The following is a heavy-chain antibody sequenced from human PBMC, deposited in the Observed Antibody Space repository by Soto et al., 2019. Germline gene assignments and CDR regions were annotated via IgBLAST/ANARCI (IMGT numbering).Heavy chain of an antibody. J-gene: IGHJ6*02. CDR2: MNTNSDDT. V-gene: IGHV1-8*01. D-gene: IGHD6-13*01. CDR3: ARQWSAAGHFYGMDV. Sequence: QVQLVQSGAEVKKPGASAQVSCKTSGYTFTSYDINWVRQAPGQGLEWVGWMNTNSDDTRSAQKFRGRLTLTRDKSMRAVYMKLSNLSPDDSAVYYCARQWSAAGHFYGMDVWGQGTTVAVSS. CDR1: GYTFTSYD.